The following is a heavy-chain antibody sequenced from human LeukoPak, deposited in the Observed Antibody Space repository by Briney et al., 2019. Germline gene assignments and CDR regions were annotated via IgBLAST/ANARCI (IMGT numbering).Heavy chain of an antibody. J-gene: IGHJ5*02. CDR2: INAGNGNT. V-gene: IGHV1-3*01. Sequence: ASVKVSCKASGYTFTSYATHWVRQAPGQRLEWMGWINAGNGNTKYSQKFQGRVTITRDTSASTAYMELSSLRSEDTAVYYCARELYCSGGSCYSGFDPWGQGTLVTVSS. CDR1: GYTFTSYA. D-gene: IGHD2-15*01. CDR3: ARELYCSGGSCYSGFDP.